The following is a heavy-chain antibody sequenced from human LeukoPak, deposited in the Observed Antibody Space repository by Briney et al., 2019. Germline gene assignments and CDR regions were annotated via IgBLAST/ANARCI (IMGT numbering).Heavy chain of an antibody. D-gene: IGHD6-19*01. V-gene: IGHV4-39*02. CDR2: IYYSGST. Sequence: SETLSLTCTVSGGSISSRSYYWSWIRQPPGTGLEWIGSIYYSGSTYYNPSLKSRVTISVDTSKNQFSLKLSSVTAGDTAVYYCARDRYSSGWYSGWFDPWGQGTLVTVSS. J-gene: IGHJ5*02. CDR3: ARDRYSSGWYSGWFDP. CDR1: GGSISSRSYY.